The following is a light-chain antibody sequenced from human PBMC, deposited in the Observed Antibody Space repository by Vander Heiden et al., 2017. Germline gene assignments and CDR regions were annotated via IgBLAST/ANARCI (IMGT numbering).Light chain of an antibody. Sequence: EIVMTQSPATLSVSPGERATLSCRVSQSVNSNLAWYQQKPGQAPRLLIYGASTRATGIPARFSGSGSGTEFTLTISSLQSEDFAVYYCQQDNNWPPWTFGHGTKVEIK. CDR1: QSVNSN. J-gene: IGKJ1*01. CDR2: GAS. V-gene: IGKV3-15*01. CDR3: QQDNNWPPWT.